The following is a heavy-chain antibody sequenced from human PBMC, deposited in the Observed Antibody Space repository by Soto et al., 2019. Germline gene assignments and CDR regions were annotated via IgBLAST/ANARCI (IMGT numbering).Heavy chain of an antibody. J-gene: IGHJ5*02. Sequence: GESLKISCAASGFTFSTYAMSWVRQAPGKGLEWVSGISGSGGSTYYADSVKGRFTISRDNSKNTLYLQMNSPRAEDTAVYYCAKDPYYDFWSGYNNWFDPWGQGTLVTVSS. D-gene: IGHD3-3*01. CDR2: ISGSGGST. V-gene: IGHV3-23*01. CDR1: GFTFSTYA. CDR3: AKDPYYDFWSGYNNWFDP.